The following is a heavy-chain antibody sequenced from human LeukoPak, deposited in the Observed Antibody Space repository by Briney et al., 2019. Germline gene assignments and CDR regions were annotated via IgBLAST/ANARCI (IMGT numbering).Heavy chain of an antibody. Sequence: GGSLRLFCAASGFTFSDYYMSWIRQAPGKGLEWVSFISSSSLYTNYADSVKGRFTISRDNAENSMYLQMNSLRAEDTAVYYCARDLRTSSSSQIGYWGQGTLVTVSS. CDR1: GFTFSDYY. CDR3: ARDLRTSSSSQIGY. CDR2: ISSSSLYT. V-gene: IGHV3-11*06. J-gene: IGHJ4*02. D-gene: IGHD2-2*01.